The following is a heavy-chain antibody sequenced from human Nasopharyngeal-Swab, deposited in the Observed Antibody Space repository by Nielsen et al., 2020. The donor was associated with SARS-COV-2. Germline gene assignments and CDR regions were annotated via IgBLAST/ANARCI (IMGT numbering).Heavy chain of an antibody. CDR1: GGSISSVGYS. CDR3: ARGVVPAALGGYYFDY. Sequence: SETLSLTCALSGGSISSVGYSWSWIRQPPGKGLEWIGYIWHSESTSYNPSLKSRVTISIDRSKNQFSLRLSSVTAADTAVYYCARGVVPAALGGYYFDYWGQGTLVIVSS. CDR2: IWHSEST. D-gene: IGHD2-2*01. V-gene: IGHV4-30-2*01. J-gene: IGHJ4*02.